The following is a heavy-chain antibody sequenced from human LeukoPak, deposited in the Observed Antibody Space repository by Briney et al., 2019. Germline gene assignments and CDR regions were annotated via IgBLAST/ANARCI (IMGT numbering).Heavy chain of an antibody. CDR3: ARVISWIDNYYYYYMDV. D-gene: IGHD2-2*03. V-gene: IGHV3-66*01. Sequence: GGSLRLSCAASGFIVSSNYMSWVRQGPGKGLEWVSVIYSGGSTYYADSVKGRFIISRDNSKNTLYLQMNSLRAEDTAVYYCARVISWIDNYYYYYMDVWGKGTTVTISS. CDR2: IYSGGST. CDR1: GFIVSSNY. J-gene: IGHJ6*03.